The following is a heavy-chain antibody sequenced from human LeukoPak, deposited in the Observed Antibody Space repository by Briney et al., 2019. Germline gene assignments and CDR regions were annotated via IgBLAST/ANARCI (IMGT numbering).Heavy chain of an antibody. J-gene: IGHJ5*02. CDR3: AKDHPEAAAYTARDP. CDR1: GFTFSSYA. D-gene: IGHD6-13*01. CDR2: ISGSGGST. Sequence: GRSLRLSCAASGFTFSSYAMSWVRQAPGKGLEWVSAISGSGGSTYYVDSGKGRFTISRDNSKNTLYLQMNSLRAEDTAVYYCAKDHPEAAAYTARDPWGQGTLVTVSS. V-gene: IGHV3-23*01.